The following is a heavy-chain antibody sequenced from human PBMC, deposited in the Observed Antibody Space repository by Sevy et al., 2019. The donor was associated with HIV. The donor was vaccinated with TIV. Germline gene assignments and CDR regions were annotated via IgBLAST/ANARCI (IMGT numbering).Heavy chain of an antibody. CDR2: IIPIFGTA. Sequence: ASMKVSCKASGGTFSSYAISWVRQAPGQGLEWMGGIIPIFGTANYAQKFQGRVTITADESTSTAYMELSSLRSEDTAVYYCAREHCSSTSCYGWVYYYYGMDVWGQGTTVTVSS. D-gene: IGHD2-2*01. J-gene: IGHJ6*02. CDR3: AREHCSSTSCYGWVYYYYGMDV. CDR1: GGTFSSYA. V-gene: IGHV1-69*13.